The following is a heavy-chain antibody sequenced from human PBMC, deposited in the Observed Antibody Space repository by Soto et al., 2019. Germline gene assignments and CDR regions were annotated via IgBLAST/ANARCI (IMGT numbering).Heavy chain of an antibody. Sequence: LSLTCTVSGGSISSSSYYLGWIRQPPGKGLDWIGSIYYSGSTYYNPSLKSRVTISVDTSKNQFSLKLSSVTAADTAVYYCARPNSSGSYYNSFDPWGQGTPVNVSS. D-gene: IGHD3-10*01. CDR1: GGSISSSSYY. V-gene: IGHV4-39*01. CDR2: IYYSGST. CDR3: ARPNSSGSYYNSFDP. J-gene: IGHJ5*02.